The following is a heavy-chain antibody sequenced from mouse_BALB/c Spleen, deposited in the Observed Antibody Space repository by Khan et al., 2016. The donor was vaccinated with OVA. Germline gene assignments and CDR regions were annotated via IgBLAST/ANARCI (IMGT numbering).Heavy chain of an antibody. D-gene: IGHD2-3*01. V-gene: IGHV1S81*02. CDR3: TRSGYDTFAY. J-gene: IGHJ3*01. CDR2: INPSDDDT. CDR1: GYTFTSYY. Sequence: QVQLQQSGAELVKPGASVKLSCKASGYTFTSYYMYWVKQRPGQGLEWIGEINPSDDDTNFNEKFKSKATLTVDKSSSTAYMQLSSLTSEDSAVYYCTRSGYDTFAYWGQGTLVTVAA.